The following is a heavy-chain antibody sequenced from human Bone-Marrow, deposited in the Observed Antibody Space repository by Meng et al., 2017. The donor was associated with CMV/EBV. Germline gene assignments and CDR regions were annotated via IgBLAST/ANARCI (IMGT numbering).Heavy chain of an antibody. Sequence: SVKVSCKASGFTFTSSAVQWVRQARGQRLEWIGWIVVGSGNTNYAQKFQERVTITRDMSTSTAYMELSSLRSEDTAVYYCAAEHVDTAMVLSFWGQGTLVTCYS. V-gene: IGHV1-58*01. CDR3: AAEHVDTAMVLSF. CDR1: GFTFTSSA. CDR2: IVVGSGNT. D-gene: IGHD5-18*01. J-gene: IGHJ4*02.